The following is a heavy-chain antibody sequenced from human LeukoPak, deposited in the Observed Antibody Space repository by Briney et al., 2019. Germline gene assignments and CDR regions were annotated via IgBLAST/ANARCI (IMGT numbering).Heavy chain of an antibody. CDR3: ARDIDYGGNSAFDY. Sequence: SETLSLTCTVSGGSISSYYWSWIRQPPGKGLEWIGYIYYSGSTNYNPSLKSRVIISVDTSKNYFSLKLSSVTAADTAAYYCARDIDYGGNSAFDYWGLGIVVTVSS. V-gene: IGHV4-59*12. CDR2: IYYSGST. J-gene: IGHJ4*02. CDR1: GGSISSYY. D-gene: IGHD4-23*01.